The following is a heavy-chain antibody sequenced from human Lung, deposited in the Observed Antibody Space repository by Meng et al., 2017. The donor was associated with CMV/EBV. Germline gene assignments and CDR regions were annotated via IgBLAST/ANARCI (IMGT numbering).Heavy chain of an antibody. CDR1: GNSISSGNYY. CDR3: VSRFPNTNAYHAVFDF. V-gene: IGHV4-30-4*08. CDR2: IHNSGST. J-gene: IGHJ4*02. D-gene: IGHD2-8*01. Sequence: GQLQESGPGLVKPSQTLPLTCTVSGNSISSGNYYWSWVRQTPAKGLEWIGYIHNSGSTGYNPSLESRLIISIDKSKNQFYLQLTSVTAADTAAYYCVSRFPNTNAYHAVFDFWGRGALVTVSS.